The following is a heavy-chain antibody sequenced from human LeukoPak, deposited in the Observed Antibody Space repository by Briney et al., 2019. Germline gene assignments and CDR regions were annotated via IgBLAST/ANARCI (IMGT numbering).Heavy chain of an antibody. CDR1: GFTFSDYA. J-gene: IGHJ5*02. D-gene: IGHD4-17*01. CDR3: ARDRAVTQDWVEFDP. CDR2: ISRSGDTI. Sequence: GGSLRLSCAASGFTFSDYAMSWIRQAPGQGLECVSYISRSGDTIDYADSVKGRFTISRDNSKNTMYLQMNRLRVEDTAVYFCARDRAVTQDWVEFDPWGQGTLVTVSS. V-gene: IGHV3-11*04.